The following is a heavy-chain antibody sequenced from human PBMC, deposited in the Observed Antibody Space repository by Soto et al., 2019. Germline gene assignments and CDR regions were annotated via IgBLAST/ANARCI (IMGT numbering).Heavy chain of an antibody. Sequence: SETLSLTCTVSGGSISNGGYYWTWIRQHPGKGLEWIGYIYYSGSTYYNPSLKSRVTISVDTSKNQFSLKLTSVTAADTAVYYCARDVTDFWSGHEGMDVWGQGTTVTVS. CDR2: IYYSGST. CDR1: GGSISNGGYY. J-gene: IGHJ6*02. CDR3: ARDVTDFWSGHEGMDV. D-gene: IGHD3-3*01. V-gene: IGHV4-31*03.